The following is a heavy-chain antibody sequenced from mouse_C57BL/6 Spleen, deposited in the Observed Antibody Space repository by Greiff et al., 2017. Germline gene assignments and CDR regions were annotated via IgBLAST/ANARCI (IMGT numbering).Heavy chain of an antibody. Sequence: DVKLQESGAELVRPGASVKLSCTASGFNIKDDYMHWVKQRPEQGLEWIGRIDPENGDTEYASKFQGKATITADTSSNTAYLQLSSLTSEDTAVYYCTTGDYDEGYFDVWGTGTTVTVSS. CDR3: TTGDYDEGYFDV. J-gene: IGHJ1*03. V-gene: IGHV14-4*01. CDR2: IDPENGDT. D-gene: IGHD2-4*01. CDR1: GFNIKDDY.